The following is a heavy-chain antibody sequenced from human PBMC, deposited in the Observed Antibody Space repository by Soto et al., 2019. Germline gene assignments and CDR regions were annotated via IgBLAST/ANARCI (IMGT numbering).Heavy chain of an antibody. J-gene: IGHJ3*02. CDR3: AKGGVGSTSNAFDI. Sequence: GGSLRLSCAASGFTFRSYGMHWVRQAPGKGLEWVTVISYDGSNKYYADSVKGRFTISRDNSKNTLYLQMHSLRPEDTALYYCAKGGVGSTSNAFDIWGQGTMVTVSS. CDR1: GFTFRSYG. CDR2: ISYDGSNK. D-gene: IGHD1-26*01. V-gene: IGHV3-30*18.